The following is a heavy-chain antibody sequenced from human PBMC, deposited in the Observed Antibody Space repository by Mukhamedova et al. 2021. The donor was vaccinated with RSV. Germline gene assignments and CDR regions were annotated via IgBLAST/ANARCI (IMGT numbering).Heavy chain of an antibody. CDR3: ARHTVPASHTSEFDP. V-gene: IGHV5-51*01. D-gene: IGHD2-2*01. J-gene: IGHJ5*02. CDR2: IYPGDSDT. Sequence: IGWVRQMPGKGLEWMGIIYPGDSDTRYSPSFQGQVTISADKSISTAYLQWSSLKASDTAMYYCARHTVPASHTSEFDPWGQGTLV.